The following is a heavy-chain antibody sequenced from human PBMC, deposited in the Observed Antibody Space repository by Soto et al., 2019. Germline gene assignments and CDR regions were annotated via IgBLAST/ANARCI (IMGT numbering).Heavy chain of an antibody. J-gene: IGHJ4*02. CDR3: AVRRSGSYYDY. CDR1: GFTFSSYA. Sequence: EVQLLESGGGLVQPGGSLRLSCAASGFTFSSYAMRWVRQAPGKGLEWVSAISGSGGSTYYADSVKGRFTISRDNSKNTRYLQMNSLRAEDTAVYYCAVRRSGSYYDYWGQGTLVIVSS. V-gene: IGHV3-23*01. CDR2: ISGSGGST. D-gene: IGHD1-26*01.